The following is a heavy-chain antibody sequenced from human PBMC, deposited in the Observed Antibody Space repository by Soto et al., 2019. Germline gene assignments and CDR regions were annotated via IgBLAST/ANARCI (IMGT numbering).Heavy chain of an antibody. Sequence: LSLTCTVSGGSISSGDYYWSWIRQPPGEGLEWIGYIYYSGSTYYNPSLKSRVTISVDTSKNQFSLKLSSVTAADTAVYYCARAIAAAGKVGTGTGFDPWSQGTLVTVSS. J-gene: IGHJ5*02. D-gene: IGHD6-13*01. CDR2: IYYSGST. CDR3: ARAIAAAGKVGTGTGFDP. CDR1: GGSISSGDYY. V-gene: IGHV4-30-4*01.